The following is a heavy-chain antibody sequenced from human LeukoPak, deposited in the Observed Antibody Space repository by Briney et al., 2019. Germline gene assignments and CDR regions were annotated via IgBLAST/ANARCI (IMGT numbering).Heavy chain of an antibody. CDR2: IGASGDST. CDR1: GFTFSSYA. J-gene: IGHJ4*02. CDR3: AKELLKSVVVIIARGVDY. V-gene: IGHV3-23*01. Sequence: QTGGSLRLSCAASGFTFSSYAMSWVRQAPGKGLEWVSGIGASGDSTYYADSVKGRFTISRDNSKNTLYLQMNSLRAEDTAVYYCAKELLKSVVVIIARGVDYWGQGTLVTVSS. D-gene: IGHD3-22*01.